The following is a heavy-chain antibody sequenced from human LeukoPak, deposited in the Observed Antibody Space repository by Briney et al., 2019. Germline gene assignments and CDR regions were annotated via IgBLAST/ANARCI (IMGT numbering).Heavy chain of an antibody. Sequence: SVKVSCKASRGTFSSYAITWVRQAPGQGLEWMGRIIPIFGTANYAQKFQGRVTITTDESTSTAYMELSTLRSDDTAVYYCARERPPGDSSNWFLEGYFDIWGQGTLVTVSS. J-gene: IGHJ4*02. CDR3: ARERPPGDSSNWFLEGYFDI. V-gene: IGHV1-69*05. CDR2: IIPIFGTA. D-gene: IGHD6-13*01. CDR1: RGTFSSYA.